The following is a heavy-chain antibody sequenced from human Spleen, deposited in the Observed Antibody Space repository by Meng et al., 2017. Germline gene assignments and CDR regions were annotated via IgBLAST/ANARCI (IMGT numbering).Heavy chain of an antibody. CDR2: ISDTSGTT. J-gene: IGHJ4*02. D-gene: IGHD4/OR15-4a*01. CDR1: GFTFSSYA. CDR3: AKGATNYVGAPIDY. V-gene: IGHV3-23*01. Sequence: GGSLRLSCAASGFTFSSYAMNWIRQAPGRGLEWVSTISDTSGTTYYADSVKGRFTISRDNSKNTLYLQVNSLRAEDTAIYYCAKGATNYVGAPIDYWGQGTLVTVSS.